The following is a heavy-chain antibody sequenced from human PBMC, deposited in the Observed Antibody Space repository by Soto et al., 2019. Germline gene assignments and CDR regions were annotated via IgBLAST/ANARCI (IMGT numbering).Heavy chain of an antibody. CDR1: GFTFSSYA. J-gene: IGHJ6*03. CDR3: SYYYGSGSYQYYYYYMDV. Sequence: GGSLRLSCAASGFTFSSYAMSWVRQAPGKGLEWVSAISGSGGSTYYADSVKGRFTISRDNSKNTLYLQMNSLRAEDTAVYYCSYYYGSGSYQYYYYYMDVWGKGTTVTVSS. CDR2: ISGSGGST. V-gene: IGHV3-23*01. D-gene: IGHD3-10*01.